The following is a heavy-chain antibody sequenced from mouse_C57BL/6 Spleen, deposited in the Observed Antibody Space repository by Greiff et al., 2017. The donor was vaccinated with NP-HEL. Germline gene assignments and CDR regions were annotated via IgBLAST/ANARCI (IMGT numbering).Heavy chain of an antibody. J-gene: IGHJ3*01. V-gene: IGHV1-64*01. CDR2: IHPNSGST. Sequence: QVPLQQSGAELVKPGASVKLSCKASGYTFTSYWMHWVKQRPGQGLEWIGMIHPNSGSTNYNEQFKRKATLTVDNSSSTAYMQLSSLTSEDSAVYYCAREFYCCGSSSAWFAYWGQGTLVTVSA. CDR3: AREFYCCGSSSAWFAY. D-gene: IGHD1-1*01. CDR1: GYTFTSYW.